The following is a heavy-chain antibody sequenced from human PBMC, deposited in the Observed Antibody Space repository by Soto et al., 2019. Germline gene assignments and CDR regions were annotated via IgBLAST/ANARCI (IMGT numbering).Heavy chain of an antibody. CDR2: IYYSGSS. Sequence: QVQLQESGPGLVKPSQTLSLTCTVSGGSISSGGYYWSWIRQHPGKGLEWIGYIYYSGSSYYNPSLRSRVTTSVDTSKNQFSLKLSSVTAADTAVYYCARDPLDTYTNYNYYYMDVWGKGTTVTVSS. V-gene: IGHV4-31*03. D-gene: IGHD5-18*01. J-gene: IGHJ6*03. CDR1: GGSISSGGYY. CDR3: ARDPLDTYTNYNYYYMDV.